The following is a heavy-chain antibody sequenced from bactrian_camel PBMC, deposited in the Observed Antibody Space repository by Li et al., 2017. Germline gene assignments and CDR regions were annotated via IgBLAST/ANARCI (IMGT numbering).Heavy chain of an antibody. Sequence: HVQLVESGGGSVQAGESLRLSCATSGYNQDRNCMGWFRQVPGKEREGVAAIDRDGSTSYADTAKGRFIISQDNAKNTLYLQMNSLKPEDTAMYYCAAQGGRWDSCLMASYTYWGQGTQVTVS. D-gene: IGHD1*01. J-gene: IGHJ4*01. V-gene: IGHV3S53*01. CDR3: AAQGGRWDSCLMASYTY. CDR2: IDRDGST. CDR1: GYNQDRNC.